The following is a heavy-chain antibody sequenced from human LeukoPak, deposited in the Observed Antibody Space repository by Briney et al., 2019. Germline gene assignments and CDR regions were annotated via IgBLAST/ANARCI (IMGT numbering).Heavy chain of an antibody. D-gene: IGHD6-13*01. CDR2: IWYDGSNK. CDR1: GFTFSSYG. Sequence: GGSLRLSCAASGFTFSSYGMHWVRQAPGKGLEWVAVIWYDGSNKYYADSVKGRITISRDNSKNTLYLQMNSLRAEDTAVYYCARDEGYSSSWYGYWGQGTLVTVSS. J-gene: IGHJ4*02. V-gene: IGHV3-33*01. CDR3: ARDEGYSSSWYGY.